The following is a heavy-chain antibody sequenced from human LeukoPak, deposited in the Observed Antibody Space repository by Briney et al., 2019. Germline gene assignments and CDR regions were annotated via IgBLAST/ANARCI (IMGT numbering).Heavy chain of an antibody. V-gene: IGHV4-34*01. Sequence: SETLSLTCAVYGASFSSYYWSWIRQSPGEGLEWIAEINESGKINYNPSLKSRVTISVDTSKNQFSLKLSSVTAADTAVYYCARARGITIFGLVPPYYYYGMDVWGQGTTVTVSS. D-gene: IGHD3-3*01. J-gene: IGHJ6*02. CDR2: INESGKI. CDR3: ARARGITIFGLVPPYYYYGMDV. CDR1: GASFSSYY.